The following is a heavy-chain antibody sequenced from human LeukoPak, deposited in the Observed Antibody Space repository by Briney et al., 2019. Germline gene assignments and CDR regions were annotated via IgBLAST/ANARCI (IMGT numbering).Heavy chain of an antibody. CDR3: ARLTVGYDSSGDLYYFDY. CDR1: GGSISSYY. J-gene: IGHJ4*02. Sequence: PSETLSLTCTVSGGSISSYYWSWIRQPAGKGLEWIGRIYTSGSTNYNPSLKSRVTMSVDTSKNQFSLKLSSVTAADTAVYYCARLTVGYDSSGDLYYFDYWGQGTLVTVSS. CDR2: IYTSGST. D-gene: IGHD3-22*01. V-gene: IGHV4-4*07.